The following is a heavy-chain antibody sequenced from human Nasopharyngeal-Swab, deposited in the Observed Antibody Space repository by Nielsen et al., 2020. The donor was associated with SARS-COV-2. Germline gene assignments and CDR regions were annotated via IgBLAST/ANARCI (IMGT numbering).Heavy chain of an antibody. J-gene: IGHJ4*02. CDR2: ISGSGAST. V-gene: IGHV3-23*01. Sequence: GESLKISCAASGFTLSSYAMSWVRQAPGKGLEWVSAISGSGASTYYADSVRGRFTVSRDNSKNTLYLQMSSLRAEDTAVYYCAKGTGMTYRAIDYWGQGTLVTASS. CDR1: GFTLSSYA. CDR3: AKGTGMTYRAIDY. D-gene: IGHD1-14*01.